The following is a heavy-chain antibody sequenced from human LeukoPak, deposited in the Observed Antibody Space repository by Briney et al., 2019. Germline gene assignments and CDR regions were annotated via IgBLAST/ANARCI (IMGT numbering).Heavy chain of an antibody. D-gene: IGHD2-2*03. CDR2: IYSSGTT. J-gene: IGHJ4*01. CDR1: GGSISSGGYS. CDR3: ARAGYASSWYAQFPFSFDS. V-gene: IGHV4-30-4*07. Sequence: SETLSLTCAVSGGSISSGGYSWSWIRQPPGKGLEWIGSIYSSGTTYYNPSLKSQVSISLDTSKNQFSLKLTSVTAADTAVYYCARAGYASSWYAQFPFSFDSWGHGALVTVSS.